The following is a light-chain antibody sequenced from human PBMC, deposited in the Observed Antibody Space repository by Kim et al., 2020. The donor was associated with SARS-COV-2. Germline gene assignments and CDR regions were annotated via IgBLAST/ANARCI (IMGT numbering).Light chain of an antibody. CDR1: QSVLSSSNNKNY. CDR2: WAS. Sequence: DIVMTQSPDSLAVSLGERATINCKSSQSVLSSSNNKNYLSWYQQKPGQPPKLLIYWASTRESGVPDRFSGSGSGTDFTLTISSLQAEDVAVYYWQGYYNTLVFGQGTKLEI. V-gene: IGKV4-1*01. CDR3: QGYYNTLV. J-gene: IGKJ2*01.